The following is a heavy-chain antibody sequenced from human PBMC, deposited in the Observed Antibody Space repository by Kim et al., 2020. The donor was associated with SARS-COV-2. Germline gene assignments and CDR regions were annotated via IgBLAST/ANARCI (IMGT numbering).Heavy chain of an antibody. Sequence: DSDTQYSPTFQGQVTISADKSISTAYLQWSSLKASDTAMYYCARQGIAAGWFDPWGQGTLVTVSS. J-gene: IGHJ5*02. CDR3: ARQGIAAGWFDP. CDR2: DSDT. D-gene: IGHD6-13*01. V-gene: IGHV5-51*01.